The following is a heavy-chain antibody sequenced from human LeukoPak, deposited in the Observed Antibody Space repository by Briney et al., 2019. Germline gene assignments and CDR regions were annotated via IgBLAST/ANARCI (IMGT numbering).Heavy chain of an antibody. CDR1: GFTFGSYW. CDR2: INTDGGST. Sequence: GGSLRLSCAASGFTFGSYWMHWVRQAPGKGLVWVSRINTDGGSTTYADSVKGRFTISRDNAKNTLYLQMNSLRAEDTAVYYCARDRCSGGSCYFGAEGIMDVWGQGTTVTVSS. CDR3: ARDRCSGGSCYFGAEGIMDV. V-gene: IGHV3-74*01. D-gene: IGHD2-15*01. J-gene: IGHJ6*02.